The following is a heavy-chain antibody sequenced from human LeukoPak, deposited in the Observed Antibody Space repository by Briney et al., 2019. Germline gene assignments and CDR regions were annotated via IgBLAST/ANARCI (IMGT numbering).Heavy chain of an antibody. CDR3: ARQSVEWELLFDY. D-gene: IGHD1-26*01. V-gene: IGHV5-51*01. CDR1: GYSFSKYW. Sequence: GESLKISCKGSGYSFSKYWIGWVRQMPGKGLEWMGIIYPGDSDTRYSPSFQGQVTISADKSISTAYLQWSSLRASDTAMYYCARQSVEWELLFDYWGQGTLVTVSS. J-gene: IGHJ4*02. CDR2: IYPGDSDT.